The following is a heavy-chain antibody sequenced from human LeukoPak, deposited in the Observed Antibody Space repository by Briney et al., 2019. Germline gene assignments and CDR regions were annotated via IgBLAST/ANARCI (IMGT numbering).Heavy chain of an antibody. J-gene: IGHJ4*02. CDR2: KYYSGDT. V-gene: IGHV4-39*01. D-gene: IGHD6-6*01. CDR3: ARHYSTSSPLAY. CDR1: GGSINSSDHY. Sequence: PSETLSLTCTVSGGSINSSDHYWAWIRQPPGKGLEWIGSKYYSGDTYYSPSLKSRVTISVDTSNNQCSLRLSSVTAADTAVYYCARHYSTSSPLAYWGQGTLVTVSS.